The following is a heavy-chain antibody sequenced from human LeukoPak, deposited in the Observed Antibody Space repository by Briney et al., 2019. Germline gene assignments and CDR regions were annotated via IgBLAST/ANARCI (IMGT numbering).Heavy chain of an antibody. CDR1: SGSFSGYY. Sequence: SETLSLTCAVYSGSFSGYYWSRIRQPPGKGLQWIGRINHGGTTTYNPFLESRVTISIDTFKKQFSLDLTSVTAADTAVYFCVRERVTTRNGYFDSWGQGTLVSVSS. D-gene: IGHD5-12*01. J-gene: IGHJ4*02. CDR2: INHGGTT. V-gene: IGHV4-34*01. CDR3: VRERVTTRNGYFDS.